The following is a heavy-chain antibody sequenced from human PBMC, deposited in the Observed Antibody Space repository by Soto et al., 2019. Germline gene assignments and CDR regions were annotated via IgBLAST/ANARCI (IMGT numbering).Heavy chain of an antibody. CDR1: GGSIRSYY. CDR2: IYYSGST. V-gene: IGHV4-59*01. J-gene: IGHJ4*02. CDR3: ARVSTDGDYDVLN. Sequence: SDTLSLTCTVSGGSIRSYYWSWIRQPPGKGLEWIGYIYYSGSTNYDPSLKSRVTISVDTSKNQFSLKLSSVTAADTAVYYCARVSTDGDYDVLNWGQGTLVTVS. D-gene: IGHD4-17*01.